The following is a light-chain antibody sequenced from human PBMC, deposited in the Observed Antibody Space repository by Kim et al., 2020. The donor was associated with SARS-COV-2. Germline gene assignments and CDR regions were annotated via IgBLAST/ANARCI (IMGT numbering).Light chain of an antibody. J-gene: IGKJ1*01. CDR1: QSVSSN. Sequence: EIVMTQSPATLSVSPGERAILSCRASQSVSSNLAWYQQKPGQDPRFLIYGASIRATGIPASFSGSGSGTEFTPTISSLQSEDFAVYYFQQYIDWRTFGQGTKVDSK. V-gene: IGKV3-15*01. CDR2: GAS. CDR3: QQYIDWRT.